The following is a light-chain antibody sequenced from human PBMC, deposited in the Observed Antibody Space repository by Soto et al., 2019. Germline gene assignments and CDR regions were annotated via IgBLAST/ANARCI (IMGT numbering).Light chain of an antibody. CDR1: QSVSSN. Sequence: EIVMTQAPATLSVSPGERSTLSCRASQSVSSNLAWYQQKPGQAPRLLIYGASTRATGIPARFSGTGSGTDFTLTVSSLQSEDFEVYYCQQYDNWPQTFGQGTKVDIK. CDR2: GAS. V-gene: IGKV3-15*01. J-gene: IGKJ1*01. CDR3: QQYDNWPQT.